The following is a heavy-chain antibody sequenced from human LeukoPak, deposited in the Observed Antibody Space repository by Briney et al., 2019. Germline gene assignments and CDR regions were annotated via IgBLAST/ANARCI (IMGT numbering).Heavy chain of an antibody. CDR2: INHSGST. J-gene: IGHJ4*02. D-gene: IGHD1-26*01. CDR1: GGSFSGYY. Sequence: SETLSLTCAVYGGSFSGYYWSWIRQPPGKGLEWIGEINHSGSTNYNPSLKSRVTISVDTSKNQFSLKLSSVTAADTAVYYCARGPGGATDIKPFDYWGQGTLVTVSS. CDR3: ARGPGGATDIKPFDY. V-gene: IGHV4-34*01.